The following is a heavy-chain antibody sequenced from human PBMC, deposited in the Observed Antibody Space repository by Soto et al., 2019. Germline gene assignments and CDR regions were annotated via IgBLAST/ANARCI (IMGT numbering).Heavy chain of an antibody. Sequence: GGSLRLSCAASGFTFSSYWMTWVRLAPGKGLEWVANINADGSVKDYADSVRGRFTISRDNSKNSLYLQMNSLRGEDTAIYYCARDWSPYTSTNYYDALDLWGQGTVATVSS. D-gene: IGHD2-2*01. CDR3: ARDWSPYTSTNYYDALDL. CDR2: INADGSVK. V-gene: IGHV3-7*01. J-gene: IGHJ3*01. CDR1: GFTFSSYW.